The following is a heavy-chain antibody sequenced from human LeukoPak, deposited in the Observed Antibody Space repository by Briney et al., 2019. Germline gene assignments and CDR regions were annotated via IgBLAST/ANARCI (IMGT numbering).Heavy chain of an antibody. CDR2: ISADAVDA. V-gene: IGHV3-23*01. CDR1: GFTFSNHA. Sequence: GGSLRLSCVASGFTFSNHAMTWVRQAPGKGLEWVSAISADAVDAFYAPSVKGRFTISRDNSKNTLYLQINSLRAEDTAMYYCAKDVWWSVSWGQGTLVTVSS. CDR3: AKDVWWSVS. J-gene: IGHJ5*02. D-gene: IGHD2-8*02.